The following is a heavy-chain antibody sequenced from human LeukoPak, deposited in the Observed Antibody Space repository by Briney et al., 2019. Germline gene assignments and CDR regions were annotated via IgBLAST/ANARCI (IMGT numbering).Heavy chain of an antibody. CDR2: IRSRTYGGTT. V-gene: IGHV3-49*04. CDR3: ARDQYAGYDPYYFDY. J-gene: IGHJ4*02. CDR1: GFTFGAYA. Sequence: GGSLRLSCTASGFTFGAYAMTWVRQAPGKGLEWVSFIRSRTYGGTTEYAASVKGRFTISRDDSKSIAYLQMNSLKTEDTAVYYCARDQYAGYDPYYFDYWGQGTQVTVSS. D-gene: IGHD2-2*01.